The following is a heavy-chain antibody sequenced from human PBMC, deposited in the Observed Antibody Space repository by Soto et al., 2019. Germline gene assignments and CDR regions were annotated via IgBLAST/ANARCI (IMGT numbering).Heavy chain of an antibody. CDR1: GYTFTSYG. Sequence: ASVKVSCKASGYTFTSYGIHWVRQAPGQRLEWMGWINAANGDTKYSPKFQGRVTITRDTSARTAYMELSSLRFEDTAVYYFVRRHVSATGIDWFDPWGQGTLVTVSS. V-gene: IGHV1-3*01. CDR3: VRRHVSATGIDWFDP. CDR2: INAANGDT. D-gene: IGHD6-13*01. J-gene: IGHJ5*02.